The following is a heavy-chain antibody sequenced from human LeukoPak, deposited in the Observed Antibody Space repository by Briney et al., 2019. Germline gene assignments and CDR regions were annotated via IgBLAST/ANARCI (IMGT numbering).Heavy chain of an antibody. CDR1: GYTFTGYY. CDR2: INPNSGGT. CDR3: ARSEDFCTGGVCYFH. J-gene: IGHJ4*02. Sequence: ASVKVSCKASGYTFTGYYMHWVRQAPGQGLEWMGWINPNSGGTNYAQKFQGRFTMTRDTSISTAYMELSRLRSDDTAVYYCARSEDFCTGGVCYFHWGQGTLVTVSS. V-gene: IGHV1-2*02. D-gene: IGHD2-8*02.